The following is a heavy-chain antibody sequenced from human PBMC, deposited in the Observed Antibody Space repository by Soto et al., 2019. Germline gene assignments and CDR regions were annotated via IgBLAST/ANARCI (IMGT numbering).Heavy chain of an antibody. V-gene: IGHV4-59*01. CDR2: IYYSGST. D-gene: IGHD3-3*01. CDR3: ARGPPQDNTIFGLGRPGAYYYYYMDV. CDR1: GGSISSYY. J-gene: IGHJ6*03. Sequence: PSETLSLTCTVSGGSISSYYWSWIRQPPGKGLEWIGYIYYSGSTNYNPSLKSRVTISVDTSKSQFSLKLSSVTAADTAVYYCARGPPQDNTIFGLGRPGAYYYYYMDVWGKGTTVPVSS.